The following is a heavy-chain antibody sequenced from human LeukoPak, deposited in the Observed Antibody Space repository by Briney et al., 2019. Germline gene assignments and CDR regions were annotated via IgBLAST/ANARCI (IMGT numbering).Heavy chain of an antibody. V-gene: IGHV4-39*07. CDR3: ARVEAAAGEVGYYYYYYMDV. CDR2: IYYSGST. CDR1: GGSISSSSYY. J-gene: IGHJ6*03. Sequence: SETLSLTCTVSGGSISSSSYYWGWIRQPPGKGLEWIGSIYYSGSTYYNPSLKSRVTISVDTSKNQFSLKLSSVTAADTAVYYCARVEAAAGEVGYYYYYYMDVWGKGTTVTVSS. D-gene: IGHD6-13*01.